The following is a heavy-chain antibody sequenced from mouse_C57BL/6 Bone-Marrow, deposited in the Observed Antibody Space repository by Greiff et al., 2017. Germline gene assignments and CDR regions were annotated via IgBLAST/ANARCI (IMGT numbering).Heavy chain of an antibody. Sequence: EVKLVESGGGLVKPGGSLKLSCAASGFTFSSYAMSWVRQTPEKRLEWVATISDGGSYTYYPDNVKGRFTISRDNAKNNLYLQMSHLTSEDTAMYYCARDRTLYAMDYWGQGTSVTVSS. J-gene: IGHJ4*01. CDR3: ARDRTLYAMDY. V-gene: IGHV5-4*01. CDR1: GFTFSSYA. CDR2: ISDGGSYT.